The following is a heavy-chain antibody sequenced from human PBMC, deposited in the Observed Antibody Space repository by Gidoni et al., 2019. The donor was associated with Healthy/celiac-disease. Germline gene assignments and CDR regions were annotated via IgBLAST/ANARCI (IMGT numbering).Heavy chain of an antibody. Sequence: STIYYADSVKGRFTISRDNAKNSLYLQMNSLRAEDTAVYYCARDYDFWSGRRNDAFDIWGQGTMVTVSS. CDR3: ARDYDFWSGRRNDAFDI. V-gene: IGHV3-48*03. D-gene: IGHD3-3*01. CDR2: STI. J-gene: IGHJ3*02.